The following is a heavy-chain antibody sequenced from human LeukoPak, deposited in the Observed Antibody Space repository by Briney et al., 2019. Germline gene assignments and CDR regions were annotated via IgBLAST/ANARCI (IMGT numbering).Heavy chain of an antibody. CDR2: ISGHQGNT. Sequence: ASVKVSCKASGYTFTSYGIPWVRQARGQGLEWMGWISGHQGNTKYAQKFQGRVTMTIDTSTSTAYMELRSLRSEDTAVYYCARGQAARRYHDAFDIWGQGTMVTVSS. CDR3: ARGQAARRYHDAFDI. CDR1: GYTFTSYG. J-gene: IGHJ3*02. V-gene: IGHV1-18*01. D-gene: IGHD6-6*01.